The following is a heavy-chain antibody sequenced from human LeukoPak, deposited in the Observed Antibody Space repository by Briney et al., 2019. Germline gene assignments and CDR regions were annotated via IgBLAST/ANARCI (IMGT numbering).Heavy chain of an antibody. J-gene: IGHJ4*02. D-gene: IGHD3-3*01. CDR3: TTFLNSVRRPDFWSGYYLVY. Sequence: GGSLRLSCAASGFTFSNAWMSWVRQAPGKGLEWVGRIKSKTDGGTTDYAAPVKGRFTISRDDSKNTLYLQMNSLKTEDTAVYYCTTFLNSVRRPDFWSGYYLVYWGQGTLVTVSS. CDR2: IKSKTDGGTT. V-gene: IGHV3-15*01. CDR1: GFTFSNAW.